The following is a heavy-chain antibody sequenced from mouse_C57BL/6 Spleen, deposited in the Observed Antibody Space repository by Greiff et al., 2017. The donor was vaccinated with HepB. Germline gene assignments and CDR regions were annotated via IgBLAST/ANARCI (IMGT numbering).Heavy chain of an antibody. CDR1: GYAFSSSW. Sequence: VQLVESGPELVKPGASVKISCKASGYAFSSSWMNWVKQRPGKGLEWIGRIYPGDGDTNYNGKFKGKATLTADKSSSTAYMQLSSLTSEDSAVYFCARYHYYGSRYWYFDVWGTGTTVTVSS. D-gene: IGHD1-1*01. J-gene: IGHJ1*03. CDR2: IYPGDGDT. CDR3: ARYHYYGSRYWYFDV. V-gene: IGHV1-82*01.